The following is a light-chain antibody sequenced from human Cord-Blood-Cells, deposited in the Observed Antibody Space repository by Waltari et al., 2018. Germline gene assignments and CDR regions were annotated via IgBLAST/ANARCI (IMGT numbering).Light chain of an antibody. J-gene: IGKJ2*01. V-gene: IGKV3-20*01. CDR2: GAS. CDR1: QSVSSSH. Sequence: IVLTQSPDTLSLSPGERATLSCRASQSVSSSHLAWYQQKPGQAPRLLIYGASSRATGIPDRFSGSGSGTDFTLTISRLEPEDFAVYYCQQYGSSPYTFGQGTKLEIK. CDR3: QQYGSSPYT.